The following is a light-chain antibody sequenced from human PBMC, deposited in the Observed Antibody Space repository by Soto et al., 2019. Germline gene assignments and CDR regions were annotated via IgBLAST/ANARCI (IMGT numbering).Light chain of an antibody. Sequence: EIVMTQSPATLSVSPGERATLSCRATQSVSSNLAGYQQKPGPAPRLLIYGASTRATGIPARFRGSGSGTEFTHTFNSLPSEDFAVYYCQQYNNWPRTFGQGTKVEIK. CDR1: QSVSSN. V-gene: IGKV3-15*01. J-gene: IGKJ1*01. CDR2: GAS. CDR3: QQYNNWPRT.